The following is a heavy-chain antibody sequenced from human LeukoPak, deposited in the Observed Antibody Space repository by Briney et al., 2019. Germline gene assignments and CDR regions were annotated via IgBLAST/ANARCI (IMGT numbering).Heavy chain of an antibody. CDR1: GGSVSSYY. CDR2: TFYSGST. Sequence: QPSETLSLTCSVSGGSVSSYYWSWIRQPPGKGLEWIGYTFYSGSTNYNPSLKSRLTMSVDTSKNHFSLKLSSVSAADTAVYYCARAPTPNYDILTGFYYYYGMDVWGQGTTVTVSS. J-gene: IGHJ6*02. V-gene: IGHV4-59*02. CDR3: ARAPTPNYDILTGFYYYYGMDV. D-gene: IGHD3-9*01.